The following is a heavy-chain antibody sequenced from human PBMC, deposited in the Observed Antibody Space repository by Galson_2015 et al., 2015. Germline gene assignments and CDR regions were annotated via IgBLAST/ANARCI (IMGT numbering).Heavy chain of an antibody. D-gene: IGHD3-16*01. Sequence: SLRLSCAASGFTFSSCWMSWVRQAPGKGLEWVSGISWNSGSIGYADSVKGRFTISRDNAKNSLYLQMNSLRAEDTALYYCAKEAGGAFDIWGQGTMVTVSS. CDR2: ISWNSGSI. J-gene: IGHJ3*02. V-gene: IGHV3-9*01. CDR3: AKEAGGAFDI. CDR1: GFTFSSCW.